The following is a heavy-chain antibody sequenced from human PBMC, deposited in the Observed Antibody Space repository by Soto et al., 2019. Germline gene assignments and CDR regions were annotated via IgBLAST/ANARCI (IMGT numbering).Heavy chain of an antibody. CDR1: GGSISRYY. CDR3: ARALWGYCGTDSYALDV. J-gene: IGHJ6*02. Sequence: QVRLQESGPGLVKPSETLSLTCTVSGGSISRYYWSWIRQPPGKGLEWIGYLYNAGSTNYNPALKRRATMSVDMAQNHGSLNLNYVNAADRGVYYWARALWGYCGTDSYALDVWGQGTMVTVSS. D-gene: IGHD2-21*02. CDR2: LYNAGST. V-gene: IGHV4-59*01.